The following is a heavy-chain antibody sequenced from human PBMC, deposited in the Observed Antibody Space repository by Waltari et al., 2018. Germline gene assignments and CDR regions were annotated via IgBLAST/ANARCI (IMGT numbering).Heavy chain of an antibody. D-gene: IGHD3-22*01. V-gene: IGHV3-23*03. CDR1: GFTFSSYA. Sequence: EVQLLESGGGLVQPGWSLILSCAASGFTFSSYAMSWVRQAPGKGLEWVSVIYSGGSTYYADSVKGRFTISRDNSKNTLYLQMNSLRAEDTAVYYCAKATEDYYDSSGSVGYWGQGTLVTVSS. J-gene: IGHJ4*02. CDR2: IYSGGST. CDR3: AKATEDYYDSSGSVGY.